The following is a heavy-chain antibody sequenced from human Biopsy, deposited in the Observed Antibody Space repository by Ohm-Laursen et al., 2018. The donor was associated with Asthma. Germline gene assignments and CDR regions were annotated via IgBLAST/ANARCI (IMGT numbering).Heavy chain of an antibody. V-gene: IGHV3-23*01. CDR2: ISGNSGIT. CDR1: GFTFRAHA. D-gene: IGHD6-13*01. Sequence: SLRLSCAASGFTFRAHAMSWVRQVPGKGLEWVSTISGNSGITYYADSVKGRFTISRDNSQNTLYLHMDSLSAEDTAVYYCAKDRSGTWYGFDYWGQGTLVTVSS. CDR3: AKDRSGTWYGFDY. J-gene: IGHJ4*02.